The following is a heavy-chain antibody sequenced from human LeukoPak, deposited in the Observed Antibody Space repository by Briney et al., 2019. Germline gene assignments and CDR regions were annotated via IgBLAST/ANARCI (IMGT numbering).Heavy chain of an antibody. V-gene: IGHV3-7*01. CDR1: GFTFSSYW. CDR3: AKGGARLHSYYLDY. J-gene: IGHJ4*02. Sequence: PGGSLRLSCAASGFTFSSYWMSWVRQAPGKGLEWVANIKQDGSEKYYVDSVKGRFTISRDNFKNTLYLQMNSLRVEDTAVFYCAKGGARLHSYYLDYWGQGTLVTVSS. CDR2: IKQDGSEK. D-gene: IGHD1-26*01.